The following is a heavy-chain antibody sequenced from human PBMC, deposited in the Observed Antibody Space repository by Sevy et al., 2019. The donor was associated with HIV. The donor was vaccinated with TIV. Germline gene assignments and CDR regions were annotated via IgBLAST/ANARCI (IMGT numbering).Heavy chain of an antibody. Sequence: ASVKVSCKASGYTFTSYGISWVRQAPGQGLEWMGWISAYNGNTNYAQKLQGRVTMTPDTSTSTAYMELRSLRSDDTAVYYCARVRGYCTNGVCLDYWGQGTLVTVSS. CDR3: ARVRGYCTNGVCLDY. CDR2: ISAYNGNT. J-gene: IGHJ4*02. V-gene: IGHV1-18*01. D-gene: IGHD2-8*01. CDR1: GYTFTSYG.